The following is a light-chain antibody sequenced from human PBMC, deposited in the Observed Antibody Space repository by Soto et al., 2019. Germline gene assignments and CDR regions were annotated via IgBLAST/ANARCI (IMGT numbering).Light chain of an antibody. CDR1: QSIYTY. CDR3: QPGYSTIT. J-gene: IGKJ5*01. Sequence: DIQMTQSPSSLSASVGDRVTITCRASQSIYTYLNWYKQRPGEAPKVLIYAASTLQDGIPSRFSGSGSGTDFTLTIRGLKPEDFATEYCQPGYSTITVRPGTRREIK. CDR2: AAS. V-gene: IGKV1-39*01.